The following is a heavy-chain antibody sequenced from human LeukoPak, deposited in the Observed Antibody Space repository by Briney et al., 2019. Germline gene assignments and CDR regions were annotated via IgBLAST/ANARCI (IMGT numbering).Heavy chain of an antibody. CDR1: GGSISSGGYS. CDR3: ARVWDSNGYGNAFDI. J-gene: IGHJ3*02. Sequence: SETLSLTCAVSGGSISSGGYSWSWIRQPPGKGLEWIGYIYHSGSTYYNPSLKSRVTISVDRSKNQFSLKLSSVTAADTAVYYCARVWDSNGYGNAFDIWGQGTMVTVSS. CDR2: IYHSGST. D-gene: IGHD3-22*01. V-gene: IGHV4-30-2*01.